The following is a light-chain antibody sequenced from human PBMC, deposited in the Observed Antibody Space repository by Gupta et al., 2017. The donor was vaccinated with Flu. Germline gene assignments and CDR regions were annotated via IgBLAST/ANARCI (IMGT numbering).Light chain of an antibody. CDR3: QQSSSFPIT. Sequence: DIQMTQPPSSVSASVGDRVTITCRASQGISRWLAWYQQKPGKAPMLLIYTASTLQSGVPSRFSGSGSGTDFTLTISSLQPDDFATYYCQQSSSFPITFGQGIRLDIK. J-gene: IGKJ5*01. V-gene: IGKV1-12*01. CDR2: TAS. CDR1: QGISRW.